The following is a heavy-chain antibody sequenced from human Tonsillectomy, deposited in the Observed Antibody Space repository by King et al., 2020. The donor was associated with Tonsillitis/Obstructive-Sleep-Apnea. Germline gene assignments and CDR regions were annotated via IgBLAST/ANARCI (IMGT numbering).Heavy chain of an antibody. D-gene: IGHD2-2*01. Sequence: VQLVESGGGLVKPGGSLRLSCVASGFTFNNYYMSWIRQAPGKGLEWVSYISDTGSTIYYADSVKGRFTISRDNAKNSLYLQMSSLRAEDTAVYYCARDPYCSSTGCYDSYYYMDVWGKGTTVTVSS. J-gene: IGHJ6*03. CDR1: GFTFNNYY. CDR2: ISDTGSTI. V-gene: IGHV3-11*01. CDR3: ARDPYCSSTGCYDSYYYMDV.